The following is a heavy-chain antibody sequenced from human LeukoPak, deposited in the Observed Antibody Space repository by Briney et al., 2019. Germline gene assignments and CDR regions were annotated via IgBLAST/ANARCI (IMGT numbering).Heavy chain of an antibody. CDR3: ARGKTVAGTIGGVNY. J-gene: IGHJ4*02. CDR2: IYYSGST. CDR1: GGSISSYY. V-gene: IGHV4-59*12. D-gene: IGHD6-19*01. Sequence: PSETLSLTCTVSGGSISSYYWSWIRQPPGKGLEWIGYIYYSGSTNYNPSLKSRVTISVDTSKNQFSLKLSSVTAADTAVYYCARGKTVAGTIGGVNYWGQGTLVTVSS.